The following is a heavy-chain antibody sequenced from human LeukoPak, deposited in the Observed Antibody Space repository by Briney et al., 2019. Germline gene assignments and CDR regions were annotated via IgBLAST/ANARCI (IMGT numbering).Heavy chain of an antibody. CDR3: AKGRRDGYNFDFDY. D-gene: IGHD5-24*01. V-gene: IGHV3-23*01. Sequence: GGSLRLSCAASGFTFSSYDMTWVRQAPGRGLEWVSSIRPSGDNTYYGDSVKGRFTISRDNSKNTVYLQMNNMRVDDTAVYYCAKGRRDGYNFDFDYWGQGTLVTVSS. CDR1: GFTFSSYD. CDR2: IRPSGDNT. J-gene: IGHJ4*02.